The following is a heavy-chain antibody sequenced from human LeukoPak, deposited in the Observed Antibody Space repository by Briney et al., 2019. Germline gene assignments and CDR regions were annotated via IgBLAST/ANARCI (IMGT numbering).Heavy chain of an antibody. CDR1: GGSISNYY. D-gene: IGHD4/OR15-4a*01. V-gene: IGHV4-4*07. Sequence: TSETLSLACTVSGGSISNYYWTWIRQPAGKGLEWIGRIYSSGDTNYNPSLKSRLSMSVDTSKNQFSLEMSSMTAADTAVYYCAKEQKGATDGNVFEYWGQGTLVTVSP. CDR2: IYSSGDT. J-gene: IGHJ4*02. CDR3: AKEQKGATDGNVFEY.